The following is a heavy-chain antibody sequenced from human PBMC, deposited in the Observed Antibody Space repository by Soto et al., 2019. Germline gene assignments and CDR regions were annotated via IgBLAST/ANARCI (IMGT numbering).Heavy chain of an antibody. Sequence: SETLSLTCAVYGGSFSGYYWSWIRQPPGKGLEWIGEINHSGSTNYNPSLKSRVTISVDTSKNQFSLKLSSVTAADTAVYYCAREKAYYDFWSGYYTRDMKTYYYYGMDVWGQGTTVTAP. V-gene: IGHV4-34*01. CDR2: INHSGST. J-gene: IGHJ6*02. CDR3: AREKAYYDFWSGYYTRDMKTYYYYGMDV. CDR1: GGSFSGYY. D-gene: IGHD3-3*01.